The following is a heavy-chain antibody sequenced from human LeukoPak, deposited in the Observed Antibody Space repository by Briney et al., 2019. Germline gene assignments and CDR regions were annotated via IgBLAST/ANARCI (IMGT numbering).Heavy chain of an antibody. Sequence: SETLSLTCTVSGGSISSSSYYWGWIRQPPGKGLEWIGEIYHSGSTNYNPSLKSRVTISVDKSKNQFSLKLSSVTAADTAVYYCSRLPDPWGQGTLVTVSS. CDR3: SRLPDP. J-gene: IGHJ5*02. V-gene: IGHV4-39*07. CDR1: GGSISSSSYY. CDR2: IYHSGST.